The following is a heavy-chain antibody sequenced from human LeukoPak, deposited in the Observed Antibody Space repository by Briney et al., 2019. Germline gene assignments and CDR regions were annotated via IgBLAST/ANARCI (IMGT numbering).Heavy chain of an antibody. CDR1: GGSISSYY. CDR3: ARLTYYYDSSGYARLWYLDL. D-gene: IGHD3-22*01. V-gene: IGHV4-59*01. Sequence: SETLSLTCTVSGGSISSYYWSWIRQPPGKGLEWIGYIYYSGSTNYNPSLKSRVTISVDTSKNQFSLKLSSVTAADTAVYYCARLTYYYDSSGYARLWYLDLWGRGTLVTVSS. CDR2: IYYSGST. J-gene: IGHJ2*01.